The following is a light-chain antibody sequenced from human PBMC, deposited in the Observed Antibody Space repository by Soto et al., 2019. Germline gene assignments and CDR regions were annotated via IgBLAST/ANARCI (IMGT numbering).Light chain of an antibody. CDR2: GAS. J-gene: IGKJ1*01. Sequence: IGLTESPCALSFCGGEVATLSCRSSQYIASSYLAWYQQRRGQAPRLLIYGASSRATGIPDRFSGRGSGTDFTLTISRLEPEDFAVYYCQQYGSSPRTFGQGTKVDIK. V-gene: IGKV3-20*01. CDR1: QYIASSY. CDR3: QQYGSSPRT.